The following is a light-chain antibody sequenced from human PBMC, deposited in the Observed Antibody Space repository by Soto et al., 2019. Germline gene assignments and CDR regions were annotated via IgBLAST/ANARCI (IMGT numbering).Light chain of an antibody. V-gene: IGKV3-20*01. CDR2: GAS. Sequence: EIVLTQSPGTLSLSPGERVTLSCRASQSVNSSYLAWYQHKPGQAPRLLIYGASTRATGIPDRFSGSGSGTAFTLTIARLEPGDFAVYYCQQYGNSPQTFGQGTKVDLK. CDR1: QSVNSSY. CDR3: QQYGNSPQT. J-gene: IGKJ1*01.